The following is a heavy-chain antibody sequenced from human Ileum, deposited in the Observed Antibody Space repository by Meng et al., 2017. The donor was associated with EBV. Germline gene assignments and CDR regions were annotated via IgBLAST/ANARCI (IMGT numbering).Heavy chain of an antibody. J-gene: IGHJ4*02. Sequence: QGQLQGPGPGLVKPSDTLSLTCAVSGYSISTTNWWGWIRQPPGKGLEWIGHIYYSGTTYNNPSLKSRVTMSIDPSKNQFSLKLSSVTAVDTAVYYCARNSESGSYIDYWGLGTLVTVSS. V-gene: IGHV4-28*01. CDR3: ARNSESGSYIDY. D-gene: IGHD1-26*01. CDR1: GYSISTTNW. CDR2: IYYSGTT.